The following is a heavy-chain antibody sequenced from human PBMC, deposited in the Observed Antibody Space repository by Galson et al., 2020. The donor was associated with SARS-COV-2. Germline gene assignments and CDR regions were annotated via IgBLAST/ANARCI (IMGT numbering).Heavy chain of an antibody. J-gene: IGHJ4*01. Sequence: GESLKISCAVSGFSFDSYWMHWVRQAPGKGLVWVSHIDSDGSDTNYADSVKGRCTISRDNAKNTLYLQMDSLRAEDTAVYYCTRDLYYYGSSGHYYDQWGQGTLVTVSS. CDR1: GFSFDSYW. CDR3: TRDLYYYGSSGHYYDQ. V-gene: IGHV3-74*01. D-gene: IGHD3-22*01. CDR2: IDSDGSDT.